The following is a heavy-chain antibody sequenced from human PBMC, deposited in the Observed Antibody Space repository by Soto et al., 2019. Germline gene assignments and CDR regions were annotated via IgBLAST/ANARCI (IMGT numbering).Heavy chain of an antibody. CDR1: GYTFTSYG. Sequence: GASVKVSCKASGYTFTSYGISWVRQAPGQGLEWMAWINPYNGNTNYAQKFQGWVTMTRDTSISTAYMELSRLRSDDTAVYYCARAGYMITFGGVPFDYWGQGTLVTVSS. CDR2: INPYNGNT. V-gene: IGHV1-18*01. D-gene: IGHD3-16*01. CDR3: ARAGYMITFGGVPFDY. J-gene: IGHJ4*02.